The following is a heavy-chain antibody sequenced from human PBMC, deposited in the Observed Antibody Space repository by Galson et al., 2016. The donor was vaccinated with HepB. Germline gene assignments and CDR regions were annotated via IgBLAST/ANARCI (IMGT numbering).Heavy chain of an antibody. CDR3: AREGGLLNYSYGMDV. CDR1: GGSFSTNG. V-gene: IGHV3-33*01. J-gene: IGHJ6*02. Sequence: CLRLSCAASGGSFSTNGMHWVRQGPGKGPEWLAALWYDGSNEYNVDSVKGRFTISRDNSKNTLYLQMNSLRAEDTAVYYCAREGGLLNYSYGMDVWGQGTTVTVSS. CDR2: LWYDGSNE. D-gene: IGHD2-15*01.